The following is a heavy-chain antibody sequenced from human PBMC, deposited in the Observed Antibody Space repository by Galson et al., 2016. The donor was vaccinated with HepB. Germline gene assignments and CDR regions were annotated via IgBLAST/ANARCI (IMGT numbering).Heavy chain of an antibody. J-gene: IGHJ4*02. D-gene: IGHD3-22*01. CDR3: GKAQKVVVIGPSRNLDY. Sequence: SLRLSCAASGFAFSSYGMHWVRQAPGKGLEWVAVISYDGNNKHFSDYVMGRFTSSRDNSKNTLYLQMNSRGDEDSALIYCGKAQKVVVIGPSRNLDYWGQGTLVTVSS. CDR1: GFAFSSYG. CDR2: ISYDGNNK. V-gene: IGHV3-30*18.